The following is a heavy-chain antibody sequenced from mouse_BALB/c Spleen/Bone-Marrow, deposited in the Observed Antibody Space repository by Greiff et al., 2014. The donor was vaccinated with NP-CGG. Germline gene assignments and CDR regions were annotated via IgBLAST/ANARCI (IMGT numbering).Heavy chain of an antibody. Sequence: ESGPGLVKPSQSLSLTCSVTGYSITSGYYWNWIRQFPGNKLEWMGYISYDGSNDYNPSLKNRISITRDTSKNQFFLKLNSVTTEDTATYYCARGAITGYFDYWGQGTTLTVSS. CDR2: ISYDGSN. V-gene: IGHV3-6*02. D-gene: IGHD4-1*01. CDR3: ARGAITGYFDY. J-gene: IGHJ2*01. CDR1: GYSITSGYY.